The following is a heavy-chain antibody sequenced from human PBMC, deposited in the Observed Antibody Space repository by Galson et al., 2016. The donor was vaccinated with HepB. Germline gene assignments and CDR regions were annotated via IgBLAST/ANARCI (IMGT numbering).Heavy chain of an antibody. V-gene: IGHV1-8*01. J-gene: IGHJ4*02. Sequence: SVKVSCTASGYTFTADYINWVRQAPGQGLEWMGWMNPNGGNTGYAHKFKGRVTMTRDTSISTAYLELNSLRSEDTAVYYCARGFSSSWYSGLDWGQGTLVTVSS. CDR2: MNPNGGNT. CDR1: GYTFTADY. CDR3: ARGFSSSWYSGLD. D-gene: IGHD6-13*01.